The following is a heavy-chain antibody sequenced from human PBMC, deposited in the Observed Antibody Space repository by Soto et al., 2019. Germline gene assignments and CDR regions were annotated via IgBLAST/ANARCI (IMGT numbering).Heavy chain of an antibody. CDR1: GGASNNYA. D-gene: IGHD6-13*01. J-gene: IGHJ6*02. Sequence: ASVKVSCKASGGASNNYAIYWVRQAPGQGLEWLGTIVPVFPSVYYAPRFQGRLTITADGSTDTVYMMLTSLKSEDTAIYCCAREMPSTAAAYFYYGLNVWGQGTSVTVSS. V-gene: IGHV1-69*13. CDR2: IVPVFPSV. CDR3: AREMPSTAAAYFYYGLNV.